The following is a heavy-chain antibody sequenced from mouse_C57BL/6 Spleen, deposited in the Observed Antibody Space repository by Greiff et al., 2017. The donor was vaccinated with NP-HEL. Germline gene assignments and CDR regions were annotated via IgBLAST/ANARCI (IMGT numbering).Heavy chain of an antibody. Sequence: EVQLQQSGPELVKPGASVKISCKASGYTFTDYYMNWVKQSHGKSLEWIGDINPNNGGTSYNQKFKGKATLTVDKSSSTAYMELRSLTSEDSAVYYCARPAQATPYAMDYWGQGTSVTVSS. J-gene: IGHJ4*01. D-gene: IGHD3-2*02. CDR3: ARPAQATPYAMDY. CDR1: GYTFTDYY. CDR2: INPNNGGT. V-gene: IGHV1-26*01.